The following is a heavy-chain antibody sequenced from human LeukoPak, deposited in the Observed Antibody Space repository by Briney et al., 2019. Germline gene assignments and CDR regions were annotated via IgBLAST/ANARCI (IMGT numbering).Heavy chain of an antibody. Sequence: GGSLRLSCAASGFTFSTYGMHWVRQAPGKGLEWVAVIWYDGSIKYYGDSVKGRFTISRDNSKNSLFLQMFSLRTEDTALYYCAKGTRDYGGLPRWYFDLWGRGTLVTVSS. CDR2: IWYDGSIK. CDR3: AKGTRDYGGLPRWYFDL. CDR1: GFTFSTYG. D-gene: IGHD4-23*01. V-gene: IGHV3-33*03. J-gene: IGHJ2*01.